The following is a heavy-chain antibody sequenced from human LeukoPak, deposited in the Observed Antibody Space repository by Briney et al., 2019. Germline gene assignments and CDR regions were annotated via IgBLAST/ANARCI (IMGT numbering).Heavy chain of an antibody. V-gene: IGHV3-20*04. Sequence: GGSLRLSCAASGFTFDDYGMSWVRQAPGKGLEWVSGINWSGGSTGYADSVKGRFTISRDNAKNSLYLQMNSLSAEDTALYYCATSRIAVAGRDYWGQGTPVTVSS. D-gene: IGHD6-19*01. CDR3: ATSRIAVAGRDY. CDR2: INWSGGST. CDR1: GFTFDDYG. J-gene: IGHJ4*02.